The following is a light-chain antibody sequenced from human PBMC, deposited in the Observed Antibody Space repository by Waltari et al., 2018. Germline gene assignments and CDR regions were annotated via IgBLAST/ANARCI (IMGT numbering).Light chain of an antibody. Sequence: DIQLTQSPSSLSASVGDRVTITCRASQSIATYLNWYQEKPGKAPKLLISAASGLQSGDPSRFSGSGSGTGFTLSISSLQPEDFATYYCQQSFISPWTFGQGTKVEIK. J-gene: IGKJ1*01. CDR2: AAS. CDR1: QSIATY. CDR3: QQSFISPWT. V-gene: IGKV1-39*01.